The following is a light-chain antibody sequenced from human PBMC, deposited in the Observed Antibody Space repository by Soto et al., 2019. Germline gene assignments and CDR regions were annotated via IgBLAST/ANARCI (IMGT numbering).Light chain of an antibody. CDR2: WAS. V-gene: IGKV4-1*01. CDR3: QQYYTTPHT. CDR1: QSVLFSSNNKNY. J-gene: IGKJ2*01. Sequence: DIVMTQSPDSLAVSLGERATINCKSSQSVLFSSNNKNYLAWYQQKPGQPPKLLIYWASTRESGVPDRFSGNGSGTDFTLTISSLQAEDVAVYYCQQYYTTPHTFGQGTKVEIK.